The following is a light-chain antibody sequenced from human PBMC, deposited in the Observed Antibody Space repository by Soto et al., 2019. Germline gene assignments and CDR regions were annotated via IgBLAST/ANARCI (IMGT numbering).Light chain of an antibody. V-gene: IGLV2-8*01. CDR3: SSYAGSNNLYV. Sequence: QSALTQPPSASGSPGQSVTISCTGTSSDVGGYNYVSWYQQHPGKAPKLMIYVVSKRPSGVPDRFSGSKSGNTASLTVSGLQAEDEADYYCSSYAGSNNLYVFGTGTKLTVL. CDR1: SSDVGGYNY. J-gene: IGLJ1*01. CDR2: VVS.